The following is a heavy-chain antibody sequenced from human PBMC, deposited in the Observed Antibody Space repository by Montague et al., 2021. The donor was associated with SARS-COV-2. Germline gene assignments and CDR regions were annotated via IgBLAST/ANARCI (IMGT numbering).Heavy chain of an antibody. V-gene: IGHV4-34*01. CDR2: INHRGNT. D-gene: IGHD6-25*01. Sequence: SETLSLTCAVYGGSFSDYYWSWVRRPPGKGLEWIGDINHRGNTNVSPXXXSRVTISVDTSKSQFSLKLTSVTTADSAVYYCARGQSGSYSGGWVPVALFDFYHYMDIWGRGTTVAVSS. CDR3: ARGQSGSYSGGWVPVALFDFYHYMDI. J-gene: IGHJ6*03. CDR1: GGSFSDYY.